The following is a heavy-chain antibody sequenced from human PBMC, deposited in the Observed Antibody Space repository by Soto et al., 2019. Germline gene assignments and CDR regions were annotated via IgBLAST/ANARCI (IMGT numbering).Heavy chain of an antibody. CDR2: ISYDGSNK. Sequence: VGSLRLSCAASGFTFSSYGMHWVRQAPGKWLEWVAVISYDGSNKYYADSVKGRFTISRDNSKNTLYLQMNSLRAEDTAVYYCAKVIAPSGDYDQIYGMDVWGQGTTVTVSS. V-gene: IGHV3-30*18. D-gene: IGHD4-17*01. CDR1: GFTFSSYG. CDR3: AKVIAPSGDYDQIYGMDV. J-gene: IGHJ6*02.